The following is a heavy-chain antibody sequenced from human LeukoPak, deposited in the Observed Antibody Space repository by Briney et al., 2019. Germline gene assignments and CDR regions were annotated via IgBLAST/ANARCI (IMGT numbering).Heavy chain of an antibody. CDR3: ARDVHGDYASGWFDP. CDR2: IMPLFGTA. D-gene: IGHD4-17*01. CDR1: GGTFNNPA. Sequence: SVKVSCKTSGGTFNNPAISWVRQAPGQGLEWLGGIMPLFGTAGYAQKFQGRVTITKDESTRTVYLELTSLTSDDTAVYYCARDVHGDYASGWFDPWGQGTLVSVSS. J-gene: IGHJ5*02. V-gene: IGHV1-69*05.